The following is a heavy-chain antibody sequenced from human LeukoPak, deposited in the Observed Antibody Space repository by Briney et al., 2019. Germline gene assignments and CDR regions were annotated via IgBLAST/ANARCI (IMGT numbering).Heavy chain of an antibody. J-gene: IGHJ2*01. CDR2: ISYSGST. Sequence: PSETLSLTCSVSGGSISSSYWSWIRQPPGKGLEWIGHISYSGSTNSNPSLKSRVTLSVDTSKNQFSLNLRSVTAADTAVYYCASLAAAAYWYFDLWDRGTLITVSS. D-gene: IGHD6-13*01. CDR1: GGSISSSY. V-gene: IGHV4-59*01. CDR3: ASLAAAAYWYFDL.